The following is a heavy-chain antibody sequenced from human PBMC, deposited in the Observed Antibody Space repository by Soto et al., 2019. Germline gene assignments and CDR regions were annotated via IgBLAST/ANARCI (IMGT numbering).Heavy chain of an antibody. V-gene: IGHV1-18*04. CDR2: ISAYNGNT. D-gene: IGHD3-16*02. Sequence: ASVKVSCKASGYTFTSYGISWVRQAPGQGLEWMGWISAYNGNTNYAQKLQGRVTMTTDTSTSTAYMELRSLRSDDTAVYHCARDPTLTFGGVIVMNYYYGMDVWGQGTTVTVSS. CDR1: GYTFTSYG. CDR3: ARDPTLTFGGVIVMNYYYGMDV. J-gene: IGHJ6*02.